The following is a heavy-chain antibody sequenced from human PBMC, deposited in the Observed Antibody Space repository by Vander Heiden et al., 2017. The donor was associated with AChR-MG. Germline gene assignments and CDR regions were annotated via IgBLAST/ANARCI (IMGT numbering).Heavy chain of an antibody. CDR1: GFTFSNAW. V-gene: IGHV3-15*01. CDR3: TTDRTFDWLLY. D-gene: IGHD3-9*01. CDR2: IKSNTDGGTT. Sequence: EVQLVESGGGLVKPGGSLRLSCAASGFTFSNAWMSWVRQAPGKGLEWVGSIKSNTDGGTTDDAAPVKGRFTIARDEAKNTLYMKMKRMKTEDTAVYYCTTDRTFDWLLYWGHVTLVTVSS. J-gene: IGHJ4*01.